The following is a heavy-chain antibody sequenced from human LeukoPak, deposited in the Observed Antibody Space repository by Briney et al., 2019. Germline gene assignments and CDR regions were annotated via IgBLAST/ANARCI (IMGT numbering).Heavy chain of an antibody. CDR1: GGSISSYY. Sequence: SETLSLTCTVSGGSISSYYWSWIRQPPGKGLEWIGYIYYSGSTNYNPSLKSRATISVDTSKNQFSLKLRSLTPADTAVYYCARSGSGSYGPVDYWGQGTLVTVSS. V-gene: IGHV4-59*01. CDR3: ARSGSGSYGPVDY. J-gene: IGHJ4*02. CDR2: IYYSGST. D-gene: IGHD3-10*01.